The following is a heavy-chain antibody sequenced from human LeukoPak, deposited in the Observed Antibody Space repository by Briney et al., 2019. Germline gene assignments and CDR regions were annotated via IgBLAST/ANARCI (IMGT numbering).Heavy chain of an antibody. D-gene: IGHD1-26*01. V-gene: IGHV4-59*01. J-gene: IGHJ4*01. Sequence: PSETLSLTCTVSGGSISTYYWSWIRQPPGKGLEWIAYIYYSGSTNYNPSLKSRVTISVDTSKNLFSLKLCSVTAADTAVYYCARGGSYYGYFDYWGHGALVTVSS. CDR1: GGSISTYY. CDR2: IYYSGST. CDR3: ARGGSYYGYFDY.